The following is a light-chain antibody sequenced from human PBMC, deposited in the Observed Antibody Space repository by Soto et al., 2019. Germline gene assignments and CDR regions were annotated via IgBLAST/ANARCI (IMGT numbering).Light chain of an antibody. CDR2: GAS. CDR3: QQYGSSPWT. J-gene: IGKJ1*01. V-gene: IGKV3-20*01. CDR1: QTVSNSY. Sequence: IVLTQSPGTLSLSPGERATLSCRASQTVSNSYIAWYQQKPGQAPRLLIYGASSRATGITDRFSGSGSGTDFTLPISRLESEDRAVYHCQQYGSSPWTFVQGTKVEIK.